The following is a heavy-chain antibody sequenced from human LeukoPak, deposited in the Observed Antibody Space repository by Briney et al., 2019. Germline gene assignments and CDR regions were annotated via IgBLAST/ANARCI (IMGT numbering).Heavy chain of an antibody. CDR1: GFTFSSYW. J-gene: IGHJ4*02. D-gene: IGHD6-13*01. CDR2: IKQDGSEK. CDR3: ARDLDSGAAAHRGGFDY. Sequence: GGSLRLSCAASGFTFSSYWMSWVRQAPGKGLEWVANIKQDGSEKYYVDSVKGRFTISRDNAKNSPYLQMNSLRAEDTAVYYCARDLDSGAAAHRGGFDYWGQGTLVTVSS. V-gene: IGHV3-7*01.